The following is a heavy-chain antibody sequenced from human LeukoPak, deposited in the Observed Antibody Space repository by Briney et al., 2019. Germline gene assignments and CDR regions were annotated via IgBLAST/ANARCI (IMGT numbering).Heavy chain of an antibody. Sequence: PSETLSLTCAVYGGSFSGYYWSWIRQPPGKGLEWIGEINHSGSTNYNPSLKSRVTISVDTSKNQFSLKLSSVTAADTAVYYCARLPFRAKENYCSGGSCCFTSDYWGQGTLVTVSS. CDR2: INHSGST. V-gene: IGHV4-34*01. CDR3: ARLPFRAKENYCSGGSCCFTSDY. D-gene: IGHD2-15*01. CDR1: GGSFSGYY. J-gene: IGHJ4*02.